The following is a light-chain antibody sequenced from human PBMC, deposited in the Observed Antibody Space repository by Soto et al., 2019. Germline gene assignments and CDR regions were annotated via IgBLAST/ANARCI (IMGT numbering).Light chain of an antibody. Sequence: QSALTQPASVSGSPGQSITISCTGTSSDVGGYNHVSWYQQYPGKAPKLMIYEVSDRPSGISNRFSGSKSGNTASLTISGLQAEDEGVYYCSSYTSSRTGVFGGGTKLTVL. CDR1: SSDVGGYNH. CDR2: EVS. V-gene: IGLV2-14*01. CDR3: SSYTSSRTGV. J-gene: IGLJ3*02.